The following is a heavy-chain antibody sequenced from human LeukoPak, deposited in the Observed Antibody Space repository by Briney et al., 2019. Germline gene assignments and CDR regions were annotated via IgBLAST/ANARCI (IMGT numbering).Heavy chain of an antibody. D-gene: IGHD3-3*01. CDR1: GGSISSSSYY. Sequence: PSETLSLTCTVSGGSISSSSYYWGWIRQPPGKGLEWIGNIYYIGSTDYNPSLKSRATISVDTSKNQFSLKLSSVTAADTAVYYCARGIFGVVDYWGQGTLVTVSS. CDR2: IYYIGST. J-gene: IGHJ4*02. V-gene: IGHV4-39*01. CDR3: ARGIFGVVDY.